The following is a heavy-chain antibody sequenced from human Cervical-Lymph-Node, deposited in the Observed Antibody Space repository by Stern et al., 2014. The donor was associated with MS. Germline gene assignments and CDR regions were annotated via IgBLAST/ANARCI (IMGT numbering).Heavy chain of an antibody. Sequence: EMQLVESGGDLVQPGGSLRLSCAASGFTFSSYAVSWVRQAPGKGLEWVSVISGGGGTIYYADSVKGRFIISRDNSKNTLYLQMNSLRAEDTAVYYCAKVQITGTTRSACDIWGQGTMVTVSS. CDR2: ISGGGGTI. J-gene: IGHJ3*02. V-gene: IGHV3-23*04. CDR3: AKVQITGTTRSACDI. CDR1: GFTFSSYA. D-gene: IGHD1-20*01.